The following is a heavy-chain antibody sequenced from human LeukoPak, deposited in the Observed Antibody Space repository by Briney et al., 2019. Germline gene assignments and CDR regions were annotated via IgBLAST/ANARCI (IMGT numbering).Heavy chain of an antibody. Sequence: GGSLRLSCAGPGFSFSSNTMSWVRQAPGRGLEWVSAISNNGGRTDYADSVKGRFTISRDNSKSTLYLHMDSLRAEDTAVYYCARDEDTSALSEYWGQGTLVTVSS. CDR1: GFSFSSNT. CDR3: ARDEDTSALSEY. CDR2: ISNNGGRT. J-gene: IGHJ4*02. V-gene: IGHV3-23*01. D-gene: IGHD2/OR15-2a*01.